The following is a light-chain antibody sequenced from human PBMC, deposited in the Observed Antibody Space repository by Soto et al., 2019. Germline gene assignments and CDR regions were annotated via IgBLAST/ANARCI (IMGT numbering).Light chain of an antibody. V-gene: IGKV3-20*01. J-gene: IGKJ5*01. CDR1: QSVTSTY. Sequence: EFVMTQSPGTLSLSPGERATLSCRASQSVTSTYLAWYQQKAGQAPRLLIYGASTRATGIPDRFSGSGSGTDFTLTISRLEPEDFAVYYCQQYGSPIAFGQGTRLEI. CDR2: GAS. CDR3: QQYGSPIA.